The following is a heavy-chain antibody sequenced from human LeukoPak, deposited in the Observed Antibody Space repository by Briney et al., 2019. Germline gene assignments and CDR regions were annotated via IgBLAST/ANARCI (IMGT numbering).Heavy chain of an antibody. J-gene: IGHJ4*02. CDR1: GGSISSYY. Sequence: PSETLSLTCTVSGGSISSYYWSWIRQPPGKGLEWIGYIYYSGSTNYNPSLKSRVTISVDTSKNQFSLKLSSVTAADTAVYYCARDLRYFDWLFDYWGQGTLVTVSS. V-gene: IGHV4-59*01. CDR3: ARDLRYFDWLFDY. CDR2: IYYSGST. D-gene: IGHD3-9*01.